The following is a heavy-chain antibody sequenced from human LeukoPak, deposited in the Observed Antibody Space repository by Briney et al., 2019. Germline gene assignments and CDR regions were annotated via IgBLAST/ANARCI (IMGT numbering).Heavy chain of an antibody. V-gene: IGHV4-39*01. CDR1: GGSISSSSYY. J-gene: IGHJ6*02. CDR3: ARGNSSSWYAYYYYGMDV. Sequence: PSETLSLTCTVSGGSISSSSYYWGWIRQPPGKGLEWIGSIYYSGSTYYNPSLKSRVTISVDTSKNQFSLKLSSVTAADTAVYYCARGNSSSWYAYYYYGMDVRGQGTTVTVSS. D-gene: IGHD6-13*01. CDR2: IYYSGST.